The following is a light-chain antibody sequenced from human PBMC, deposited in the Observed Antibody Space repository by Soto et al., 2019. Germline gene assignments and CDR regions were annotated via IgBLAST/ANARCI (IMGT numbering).Light chain of an antibody. J-gene: IGKJ3*01. CDR1: PTISNY. CDR2: GAT. CDR3: QQSYSSPFT. V-gene: IGKV1-39*01. Sequence: DIQRTQSPSSLSASVGDRVTIICRASPTISNYLNWYQQKPGKAPKVLIYGATRLQSGVPSRFSGSGVGTDFTLTISSLQPEDFATYYCQQSYSSPFTFGPGTKVDIK.